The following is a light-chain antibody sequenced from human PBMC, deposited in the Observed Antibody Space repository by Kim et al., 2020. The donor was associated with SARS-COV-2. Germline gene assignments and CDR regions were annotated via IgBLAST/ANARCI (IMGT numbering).Light chain of an antibody. CDR3: QVWDSSHWV. J-gene: IGLJ3*02. CDR2: RDS. CDR1: NIGSKN. Sequence: SYELTQPLSVSVALGKTARITCGGNNIGSKNVHWYQQKPGQAPVLVIYRDSNRPSGIPERFSGSNSGNTATLTISRAQAGDEADYYCQVWDSSHWVFGGGTKLTVL. V-gene: IGLV3-9*01.